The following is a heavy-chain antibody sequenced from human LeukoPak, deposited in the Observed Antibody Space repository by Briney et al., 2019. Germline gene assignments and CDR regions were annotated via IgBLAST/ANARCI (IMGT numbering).Heavy chain of an antibody. CDR2: MNPNSGNT. CDR1: GYTFTSYD. J-gene: IGHJ6*02. V-gene: IGHV1-8*01. D-gene: IGHD6-19*01. CDR3: ARNGWLGYYYYGMDV. Sequence: ASVKVSCKASGYTFTSYDINWVRQATGQGLEWMGWMNPNSGNTGYAQKFQGRVTMTRNTSISTAYMELGSLRSEDTAVYYCARNGWLGYYYYGMDVWGQGTTVTVSS.